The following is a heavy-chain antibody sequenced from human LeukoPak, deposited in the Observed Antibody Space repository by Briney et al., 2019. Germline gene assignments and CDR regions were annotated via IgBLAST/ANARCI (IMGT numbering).Heavy chain of an antibody. V-gene: IGHV1-2*02. CDR1: GYTFTGYY. Sequence: GASVKVSCKASGYTFTGYYLHWVRRAPGQGLEWMGWINPNSGGTNYAQKFQGRVTVTRDTSIRTAYMELSRLRSDDTVIYYCARDKVAAAGLQADDYYYYYMDVWGKGTTVTVSS. CDR3: ARDKVAAAGLQADDYYYYYMDV. CDR2: INPNSGGT. J-gene: IGHJ6*03. D-gene: IGHD6-13*01.